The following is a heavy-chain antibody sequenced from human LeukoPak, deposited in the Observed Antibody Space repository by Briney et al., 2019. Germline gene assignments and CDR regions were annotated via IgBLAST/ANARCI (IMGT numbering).Heavy chain of an antibody. Sequence: SETLSLTCTVSGASISSYYWSWIRQPAGKGLEWIGRIYTSGSTNYNPSLKSRVTMSVDTSKNQFSLKLSPVTAADTAVYYCARDHTKIVVVPAARWDDAFDIWGQGTMVTVSS. V-gene: IGHV4-4*07. CDR2: IYTSGST. J-gene: IGHJ3*02. CDR3: ARDHTKIVVVPAARWDDAFDI. CDR1: GASISSYY. D-gene: IGHD2-2*01.